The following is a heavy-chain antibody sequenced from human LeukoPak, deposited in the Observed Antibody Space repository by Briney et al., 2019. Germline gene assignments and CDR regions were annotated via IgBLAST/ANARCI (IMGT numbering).Heavy chain of an antibody. D-gene: IGHD6-19*01. J-gene: IGHJ4*02. CDR3: AREAGAGTLGY. V-gene: IGHV4-61*01. CDR2: IYYSGST. CDR1: GGSVSSGSYY. Sequence: SETLSLTCTVSGGSVSSGSYYWSWIRQPPGKGLEWIGYIYYSGSTNYNPSLKSRVTISVDTSKNQFSLKLSSVTAADAAVYYWAREAGAGTLGYWGQGTLVTVSS.